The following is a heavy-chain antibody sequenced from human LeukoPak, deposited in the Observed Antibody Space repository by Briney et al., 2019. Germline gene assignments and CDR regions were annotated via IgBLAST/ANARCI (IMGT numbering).Heavy chain of an antibody. J-gene: IGHJ4*02. Sequence: PSETLSLTCTVSGGSISSSSYYWGWIRQPPGKGLEWIGSIYYSGGTYYNPSLKSRVTISVDTSKNQFSLKLSSVTAADTAVYYCARDLPAWGGVTADQSDYWGQGTLVTVSS. CDR1: GGSISSSSYY. CDR2: IYYSGGT. CDR3: ARDLPAWGGVTADQSDY. D-gene: IGHD2-21*02. V-gene: IGHV4-39*07.